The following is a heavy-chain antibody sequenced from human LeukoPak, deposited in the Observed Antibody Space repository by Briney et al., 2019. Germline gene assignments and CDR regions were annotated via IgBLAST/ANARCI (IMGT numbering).Heavy chain of an antibody. CDR3: ATGGRSGEALEQ. CDR2: IYSGGST. Sequence: PGGSLRLSCVVSGFIASSNYMSWVRQAPGKGLEWISLIYSGGSTYYADSVMGRFTISRDSSKTTLFLQMNSLRAEDTAVYYCATGGRSGEALEQWGQGTLVTVSS. J-gene: IGHJ4*02. CDR1: GFIASSNY. D-gene: IGHD1/OR15-1a*01. V-gene: IGHV3-53*01.